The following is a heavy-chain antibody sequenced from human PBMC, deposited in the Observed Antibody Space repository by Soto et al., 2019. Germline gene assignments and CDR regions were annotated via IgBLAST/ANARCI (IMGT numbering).Heavy chain of an antibody. CDR3: ARGPRGLYGNDY. D-gene: IGHD4-4*01. CDR1: GFTFSSDW. CDR2: INMDGSST. J-gene: IGHJ4*02. Sequence: GGLLRLSCAASGFTFSSDWMHWVRQAAGKGLVWVSRINMDGSSTNYADSVKGRFTISRDNAKNTLYLQMNSLRADDTAVYYCARGPRGLYGNDYWGQGALVTVSS. V-gene: IGHV3-74*01.